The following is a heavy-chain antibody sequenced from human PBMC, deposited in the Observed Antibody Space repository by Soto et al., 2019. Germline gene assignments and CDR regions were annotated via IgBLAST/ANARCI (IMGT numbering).Heavy chain of an antibody. V-gene: IGHV4-31*11. D-gene: IGHD5-18*01. Sequence: SETRSLTCAVSGGSISSSNWWSWVRQHPGKGLEWIGYIYYSGSTYYNPSLKSRVTISVDTSKNQFSLKLSSVTAADTAVYYWAREPDTAMAEGCGYQYAFAIRGQRTMVLVSS. CDR2: IYYSGST. J-gene: IGHJ3*02. CDR3: AREPDTAMAEGCGYQYAFAI. CDR1: GGSISSSNW.